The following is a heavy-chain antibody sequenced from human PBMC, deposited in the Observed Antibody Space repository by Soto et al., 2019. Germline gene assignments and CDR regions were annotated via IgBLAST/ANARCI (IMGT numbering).Heavy chain of an antibody. J-gene: IGHJ6*02. Sequence: GGSLRLSCAVSGFTFSSYAMHWVRQAPGKGLAWVAVISYDGSNKYYADSVKGRFTISRDNSKNTLYLQMNSLRAEDTAVYYCARGGGYSSSWYGRPNYYYYGMDVWGQGTTVTVSS. CDR2: ISYDGSNK. D-gene: IGHD6-13*01. V-gene: IGHV3-30-3*01. CDR1: GFTFSSYA. CDR3: ARGGGYSSSWYGRPNYYYYGMDV.